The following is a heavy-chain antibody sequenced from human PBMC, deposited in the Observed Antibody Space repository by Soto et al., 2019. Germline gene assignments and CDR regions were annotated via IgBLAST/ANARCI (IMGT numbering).Heavy chain of an antibody. CDR2: IYYSGST. D-gene: IGHD3-22*01. V-gene: IGHV4-30-4*01. J-gene: IGHJ4*02. CDR3: ARGYSDNSGYSGDPFDY. CDR1: GGSISSGDYY. Sequence: PSETLSLTCTVSGGSISSGDYYWSWIRQPPGKGLEWIGYIYYSGSTYYNPSLKSRVTISVDTSKNQFSLKLTSVTAADTAVYYCARGYSDNSGYSGDPFDYWGQGTLVTVSS.